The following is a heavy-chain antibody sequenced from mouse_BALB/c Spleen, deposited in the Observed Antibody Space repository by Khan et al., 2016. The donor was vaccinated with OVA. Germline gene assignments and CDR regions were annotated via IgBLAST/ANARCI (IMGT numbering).Heavy chain of an antibody. Sequence: VQLVESGPGLVAPSQSLSITCTFSGFSLTNYGIHWVRQPPGKGLEWLVVIWSDGGTTYNSVLKSRLSISKDTSKSHVFLKMHSLQIDDTAMYYCARQPYYHYYVMDYWGQGTSVTVSS. V-gene: IGHV2-6-1*01. CDR3: ARQPYYHYYVMDY. CDR2: IWSDGGT. CDR1: GFSLTNYG. D-gene: IGHD2-10*01. J-gene: IGHJ4*01.